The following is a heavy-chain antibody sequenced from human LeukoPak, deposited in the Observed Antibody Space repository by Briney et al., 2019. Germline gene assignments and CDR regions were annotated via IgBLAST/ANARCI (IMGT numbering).Heavy chain of an antibody. CDR1: VYTLTELS. V-gene: IGHV1-24*01. Sequence: ASVTVSCKVSVYTLTELSMHWVRQAPGKGLEWMGGFDPEDGETIYVQKFQGRVTMTQDTSTDTAYMELSSLRSEDTAVYYCATVIAARGGYYYGMDVWGQGTTVTVSS. CDR2: FDPEDGET. J-gene: IGHJ6*02. D-gene: IGHD6-6*01. CDR3: ATVIAARGGYYYGMDV.